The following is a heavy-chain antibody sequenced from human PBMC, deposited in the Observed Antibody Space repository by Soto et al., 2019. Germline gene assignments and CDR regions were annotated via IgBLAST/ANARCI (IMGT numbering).Heavy chain of an antibody. CDR3: AGEVIPPTTDWYFDL. D-gene: IGHD4-17*01. CDR2: IYASGNT. Sequence: QVQLQESGPGLVKPSETLSLTCTVSGGSISGGVYYWSWIRQPPGKGLEWIGYIYASGNTYYNPSPQSRVTISVDTSNNRFSPRLAYVTAADPAVYYCAGEVIPPTTDWYFDLWGRGPLVTVAP. J-gene: IGHJ2*01. CDR1: GGSISGGVYY. V-gene: IGHV4-30-4*01.